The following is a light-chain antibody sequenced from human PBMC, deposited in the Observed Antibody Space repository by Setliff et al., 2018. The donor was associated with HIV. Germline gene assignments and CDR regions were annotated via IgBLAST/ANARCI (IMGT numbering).Light chain of an antibody. V-gene: IGLV2-14*03. CDR2: DVS. CDR3: SSYTSSSTYV. CDR1: SSDVGTYNF. Sequence: QSALTQPASVSGSPGQSITISCTGTSSDVGTYNFVSWYQQHPGKGPKLMISDVSKRPSGVSSRFSGSKSGNTASLTISGLQTEDEADYYCSSYTSSSTYVFGTGTKVTVL. J-gene: IGLJ1*01.